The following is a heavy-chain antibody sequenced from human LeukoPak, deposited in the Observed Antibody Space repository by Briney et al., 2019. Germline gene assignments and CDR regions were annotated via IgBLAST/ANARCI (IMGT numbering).Heavy chain of an antibody. J-gene: IGHJ4*02. D-gene: IGHD2-2*03. CDR2: INQDGSDK. V-gene: IGHV3-7*01. CDR3: VTESRGASWIY. CDR1: GFTFSSFW. Sequence: GGSLRLSCAASGFTFSSFWMSWVRQAPGKGLGWVAKINQDGSDKYYVDSVKGRFTISRDNAKNSLNLQMNSLRAEDTAVYYCVTESRGASWIYWGQGTLVTVSS.